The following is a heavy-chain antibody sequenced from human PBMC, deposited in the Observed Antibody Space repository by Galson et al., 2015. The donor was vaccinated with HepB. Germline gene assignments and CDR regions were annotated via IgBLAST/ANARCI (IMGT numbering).Heavy chain of an antibody. CDR3: ATLRDTVMVGAFSV. CDR1: QDIFNTYW. D-gene: IGHD5-18*01. CDR2: VDPSGSYA. V-gene: IGHV5-10-1*01. J-gene: IGHJ3*01. Sequence: QSGAEVKKPGESLKISCQGSQDIFNTYWINWVRHMPGKGLEWMGRVDPSGSYAYYSPAFQGHVTISVDKSISTAYLQWNSLKASDTAMYYCATLRDTVMVGAFSVWCQVTVVTVSS.